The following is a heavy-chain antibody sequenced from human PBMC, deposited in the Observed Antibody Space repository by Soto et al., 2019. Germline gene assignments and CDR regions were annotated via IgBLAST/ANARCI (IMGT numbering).Heavy chain of an antibody. V-gene: IGHV1-69*13. CDR2: IIPIFGTA. CDR1: GGTFSSYT. Sequence: SVKVSCKASGGTFSSYTINWVRQAPGQGLEWMGGIIPIFGTANYAQKFQGRVTITADESTSTAYMELSSLRSEDTAVYYCAGGSIAAASGNWYDPWGQGTLVTVSS. D-gene: IGHD6-6*01. J-gene: IGHJ5*02. CDR3: AGGSIAAASGNWYDP.